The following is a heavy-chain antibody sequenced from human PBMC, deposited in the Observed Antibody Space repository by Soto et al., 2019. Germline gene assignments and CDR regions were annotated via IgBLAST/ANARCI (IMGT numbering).Heavy chain of an antibody. CDR1: GGSISSGDYY. V-gene: IGHV4-30-4*01. CDR2: IYYSGST. Sequence: SETLSLTCXVSGGSISSGDYYWSWIRQPPGKGLEWIGYIYYSGSTYYNPSLKSRVTISVDTSKNQFSLKLSSVTAADTAVYYCARQVDFWSGYAFDYWGQGTLVTVSS. CDR3: ARQVDFWSGYAFDY. D-gene: IGHD3-3*01. J-gene: IGHJ4*02.